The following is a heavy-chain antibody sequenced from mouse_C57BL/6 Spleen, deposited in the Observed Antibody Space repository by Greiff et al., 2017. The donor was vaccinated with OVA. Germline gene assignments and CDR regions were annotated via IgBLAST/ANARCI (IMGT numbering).Heavy chain of an antibody. D-gene: IGHD2-5*01. J-gene: IGHJ3*01. CDR1: GFTFSDYY. CDR2: ISNGGGST. V-gene: IGHV5-12*01. CDR3: ARPPYYSNDWFAY. Sequence: EVKLMESGGGLVQPGGSLKLSCAASGFTFSDYYMYWVRQTPEKRLEWVAYISNGGGSTYYPDTVKGRFTISRDNAKNTLYLQMSRLKSEDTAMYYCARPPYYSNDWFAYWGQGTLVTVSA.